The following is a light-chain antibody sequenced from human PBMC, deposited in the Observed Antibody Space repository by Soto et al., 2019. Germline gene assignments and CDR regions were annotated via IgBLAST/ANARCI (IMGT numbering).Light chain of an antibody. V-gene: IGLV2-14*03. Sequence: QSVLTQPASVSGSPGQSITISCTGTSNDVGGYNYVSWYQQHPGKAPKLMIYDVSDRPSGVSDRFSGSKSGNTASLSISGLQTEDEADYYCSSYTSGSALHVVFGGGTKVTVL. CDR3: SSYTSGSALHVV. J-gene: IGLJ2*01. CDR1: SNDVGGYNY. CDR2: DVS.